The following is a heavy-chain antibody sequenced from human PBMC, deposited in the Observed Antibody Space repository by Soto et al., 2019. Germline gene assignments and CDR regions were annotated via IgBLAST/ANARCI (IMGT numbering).Heavy chain of an antibody. J-gene: IGHJ1*01. CDR3: ADLPPF. CDR2: IYYSGST. V-gene: IGHV4-59*01. CDR1: GGSTSSYY. Sequence: SETLSLTCSVSGGSTSSYYWSWIRQPPGKGLEWIGYIYYSGSTDYSPSLKSRVTMSIDTSQNQVSLKLTSVTTADTAVYYCADLPPFCGQRTFVTGSS.